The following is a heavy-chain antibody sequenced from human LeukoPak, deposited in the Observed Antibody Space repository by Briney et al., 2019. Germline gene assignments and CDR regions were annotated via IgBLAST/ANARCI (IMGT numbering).Heavy chain of an antibody. D-gene: IGHD6-13*01. J-gene: IGHJ4*02. CDR1: GGSISSYY. Sequence: PSETLSLTCSVSGGSISSYYWCWIRQPAGKGLEWIGRIHSYEGFNYNPSLRSRVTMSVDTSKNQLSLKLSSVTAADTAVYYCARLSQSTSWYDDYWGQGTLVTVSS. CDR2: IHSYEGF. V-gene: IGHV4-4*07. CDR3: ARLSQSTSWYDDY.